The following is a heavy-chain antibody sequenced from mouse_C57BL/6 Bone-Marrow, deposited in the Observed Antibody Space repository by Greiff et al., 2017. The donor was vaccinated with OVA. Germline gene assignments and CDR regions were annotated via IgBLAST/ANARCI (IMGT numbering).Heavy chain of an antibody. V-gene: IGHV1-9*01. CDR1: GYTFTGYW. Sequence: LVESGAELMKPGASVKLSCTATGYTFTGYWIAWVKQRPGHGLEWIGEILPGSGSTNYTEKFKGKATFTADTSSNTAYMQLSSLTTEDAAIYYCARYFDYWGQGTTLTVSA. CDR3: ARYFDY. J-gene: IGHJ2*01. CDR2: ILPGSGST.